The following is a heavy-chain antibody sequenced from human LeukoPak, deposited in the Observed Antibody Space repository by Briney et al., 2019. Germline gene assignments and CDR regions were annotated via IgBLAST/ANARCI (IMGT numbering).Heavy chain of an antibody. CDR2: IYWSGRT. J-gene: IGHJ4*02. CDR1: GGSIRSYY. CDR3: ARDSADNLD. D-gene: IGHD3-9*01. V-gene: IGHV4-59*01. Sequence: SETLSLTCTVSGGSIRSYYWSWIRQPPGKGLEWIGYIYWSGRTHYNPSLKSRVTISVDTSKNEFSLNLNSVTAADTAVYYCARDSADNLDWGQGTLVTVSS.